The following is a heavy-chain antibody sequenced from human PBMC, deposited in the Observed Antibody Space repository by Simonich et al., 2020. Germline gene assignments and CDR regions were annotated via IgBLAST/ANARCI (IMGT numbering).Heavy chain of an antibody. J-gene: IGHJ4*02. D-gene: IGHD3-10*01. CDR3: ARWPSIPASYGSGSYFDY. Sequence: QVQLVQSGAEVKKPGASVKVSCKASGYTFTGYYMHWVRQAPGQGLEWMGRNNPNRGGTNYAQKFQGRVTMTRDTYISTAYMELSRLRSDDTAVYYCARWPSIPASYGSGSYFDYWGQGTLVTVSS. CDR1: GYTFTGYY. CDR2: NNPNRGGT. V-gene: IGHV1-2*02.